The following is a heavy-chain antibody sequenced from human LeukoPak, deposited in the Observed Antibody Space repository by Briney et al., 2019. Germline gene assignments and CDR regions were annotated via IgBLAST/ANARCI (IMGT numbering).Heavy chain of an antibody. CDR2: INPNSGGT. D-gene: IGHD1-20*01. V-gene: IGHV1-2*02. CDR1: GYTFTGYY. Sequence: ASVKVSCKASGYTFTGYYMHWVRQAPGQGLEWMGWINPNSGGTNYAQKFQGRVTITRDTSISTAYMELSRLRSDDTAVYYCAREGVITGKGNDYWGQGTLVTVSS. J-gene: IGHJ4*02. CDR3: AREGVITGKGNDY.